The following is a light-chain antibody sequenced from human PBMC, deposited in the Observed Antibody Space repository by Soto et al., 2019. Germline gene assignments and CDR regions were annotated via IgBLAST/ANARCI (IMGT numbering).Light chain of an antibody. J-gene: IGKJ1*01. CDR1: QSVSSS. Sequence: EIVMTQSPATLSVSPGERATLSCRASQSVSSSLAWYQQKPGQAPRLLIYGASTRATGIPARFSGSGSGTELTLKVSSMQNEDFEVYYCQQYNNWPWTFGQGTKVDIK. V-gene: IGKV3-15*01. CDR2: GAS. CDR3: QQYNNWPWT.